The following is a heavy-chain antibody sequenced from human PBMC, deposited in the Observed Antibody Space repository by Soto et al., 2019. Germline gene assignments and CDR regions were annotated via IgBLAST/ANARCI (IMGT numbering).Heavy chain of an antibody. CDR2: IYYIGST. CDR1: GGSISSGDYY. V-gene: IGHV4-30-4*01. J-gene: IGHJ5*02. D-gene: IGHD3-16*01. CDR3: GREGGDNWFDP. Sequence: TSETLSLPGTVSGGSISSGDYYWSWIRQPPGKGLEWIGYIYYIGSTFYNQSLKNRVTISLDTSKIKFSLKLSSVTAADTAVYYCGREGGDNWFDPWVDGTLVTVSS.